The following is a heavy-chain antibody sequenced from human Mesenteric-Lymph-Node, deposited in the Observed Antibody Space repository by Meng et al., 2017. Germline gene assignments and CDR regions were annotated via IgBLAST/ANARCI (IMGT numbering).Heavy chain of an antibody. CDR2: ISAAST. Sequence: GGSLRLSCAASGFTFSAFTMNWVRQAPGTVLEWVSTISAASTYYADSVKGRFTISRDNSKNTLYLQMNSLRAEDTAVYYCAKALRYIVVVPAGWFDPWGQGTLVTVSS. CDR1: GFTFSAFT. CDR3: AKALRYIVVVPAGWFDP. D-gene: IGHD2-2*01. J-gene: IGHJ5*02. V-gene: IGHV3-23*01.